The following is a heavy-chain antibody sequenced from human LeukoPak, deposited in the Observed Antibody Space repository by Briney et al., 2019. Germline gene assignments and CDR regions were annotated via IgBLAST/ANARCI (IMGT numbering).Heavy chain of an antibody. CDR1: GFTFSSYG. J-gene: IGHJ4*02. V-gene: IGHV3-30*18. D-gene: IGHD4-17*01. CDR2: ISYDGSNK. Sequence: GGSLRLSCAASGFTFSSYGMHWVRQAPGKGLEWVAVISYDGSNKYYADSVKGRFTISRDNSKNTLYLQMNSLRAEDTAVYYCAKDYGEAPGLFDYWGQGTLVTVSS. CDR3: AKDYGEAPGLFDY.